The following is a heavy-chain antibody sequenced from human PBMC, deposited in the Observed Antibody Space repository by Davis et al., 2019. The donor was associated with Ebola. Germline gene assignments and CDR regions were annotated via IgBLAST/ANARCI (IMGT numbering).Heavy chain of an antibody. CDR3: ARRGYSALD. Sequence: GGSLRLSCAASGFTFRTYSMDWVRQAPGKGLEWVAFIRYDGSNEYYADSVKGRFTISRDNSKNTLYLQMNSLRAEDTAVYYCARRGYSALDWGQGTLVTVSS. CDR2: IRYDGSNE. V-gene: IGHV3-30*02. CDR1: GFTFRTYS. J-gene: IGHJ4*02. D-gene: IGHD5-12*01.